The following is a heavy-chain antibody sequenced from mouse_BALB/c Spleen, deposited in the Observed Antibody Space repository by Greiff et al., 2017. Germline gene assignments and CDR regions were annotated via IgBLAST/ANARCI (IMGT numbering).Heavy chain of an antibody. D-gene: IGHD2-14*01. CDR1: GYTFTDYY. CDR2: IYPGSGNT. CDR3: ARSFYYRYDGDGMDY. Sequence: QVQLKQSGAELARPGASVKLSCKASGYTFTDYYINWVKQRTGQGLEWIGEIYPGSGNTYYNEKFKGKATLTADKSSSTAYMQLSSLTSEDSAVYFCARSFYYRYDGDGMDYWGQGTSVTVSS. J-gene: IGHJ4*01. V-gene: IGHV1-77*01.